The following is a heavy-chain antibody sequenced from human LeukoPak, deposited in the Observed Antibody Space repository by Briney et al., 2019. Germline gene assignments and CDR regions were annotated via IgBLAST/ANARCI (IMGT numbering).Heavy chain of an antibody. Sequence: SETLSLTCTVSGGSVSSGDYYWSWIRQPPGKGLEWIGYIYYSGSTYYNPSLKSRVTISVDTSKNQFSLKLSSVTAADTAVYYCASHDYGDLYFDYWGQGTLVTVSS. CDR2: IYYSGST. D-gene: IGHD4-17*01. CDR3: ASHDYGDLYFDY. J-gene: IGHJ4*02. CDR1: GGSVSSGDYY. V-gene: IGHV4-30-4*01.